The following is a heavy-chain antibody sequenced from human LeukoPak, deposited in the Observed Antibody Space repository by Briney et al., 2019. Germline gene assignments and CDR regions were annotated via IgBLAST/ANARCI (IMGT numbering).Heavy chain of an antibody. V-gene: IGHV3-21*01. CDR3: ARETPPTMVRGVHAFDI. J-gene: IGHJ3*02. Sequence: GGSLRLSCAASGFTFSSYSMNWVRQAPGKGLEWVSSISSSSSYIYYADSVKGRFTISRDNAKNSQYLQMNSLRAEDTAVYYCARETPPTMVRGVHAFDIWGQGTMVTVSS. CDR2: ISSSSSYI. D-gene: IGHD3-10*01. CDR1: GFTFSSYS.